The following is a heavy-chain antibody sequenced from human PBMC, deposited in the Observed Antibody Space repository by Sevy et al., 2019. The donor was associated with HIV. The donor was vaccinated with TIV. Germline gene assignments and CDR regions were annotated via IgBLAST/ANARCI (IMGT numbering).Heavy chain of an antibody. CDR1: GFTPSTYG. V-gene: IGHV3-33*01. CDR2: MGYDGSKK. D-gene: IGHD4-4*01. J-gene: IGHJ4*02. Sequence: GGSLRLSCAASGFTPSTYGMHWVRQAPGKGLEWVAVMGYDGSKKYYAVSVKGRFTISRDNSKNKLFLQMDSLRAEDTAVYYCARDPRMYGDYILAYFDYWGQGTLVTVSS. CDR3: ARDPRMYGDYILAYFDY.